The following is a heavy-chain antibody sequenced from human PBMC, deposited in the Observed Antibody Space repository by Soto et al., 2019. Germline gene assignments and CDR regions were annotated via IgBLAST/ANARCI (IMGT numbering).Heavy chain of an antibody. J-gene: IGHJ6*02. Sequence: GGSLRLSCAASGVTFSSYAMHWVRQAPGKGLEWVAVISYDGSNKYYADSVKGRFTISRDNSKNTLYLQMNSLRAEDTAVYYCARGAHWGIAVAGKSGNTYYYYGMDVWGQGTTVTVSS. V-gene: IGHV3-30-3*01. CDR1: GVTFSSYA. CDR2: ISYDGSNK. D-gene: IGHD6-19*01. CDR3: ARGAHWGIAVAGKSGNTYYYYGMDV.